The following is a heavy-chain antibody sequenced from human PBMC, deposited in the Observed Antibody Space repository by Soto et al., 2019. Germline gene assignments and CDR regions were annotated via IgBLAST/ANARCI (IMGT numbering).Heavy chain of an antibody. CDR3: ARSYDISLWICVAY. CDR1: GFTFRNYG. Sequence: QVQLVESGGGVVQPGKSLRLSCAASGFTFRNYGMHWVRQAPGKGLEWVASISDDGDNKEYSDTVKGRFTISRDNSKNTLYLQMNSLRVEDTAVYFCARSYDISLWICVAYWGQGTLVTVSS. J-gene: IGHJ4*02. V-gene: IGHV3-30*03. CDR2: ISDDGDNK. D-gene: IGHD3-9*01.